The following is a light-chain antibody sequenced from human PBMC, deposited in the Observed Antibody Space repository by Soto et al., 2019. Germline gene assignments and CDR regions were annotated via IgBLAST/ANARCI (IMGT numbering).Light chain of an antibody. V-gene: IGLV2-23*01. CDR2: EGS. CDR1: SSDVGSYNL. Sequence: QSALTQPASVSGSPGQSITISCTGTSSDVGSYNLVSWYQQHPGKAPKLMIYEGSKRPSGVSNRFSGSKSGNTASLTISGLQAEDEAAYYCCSYAGSRTWGVLGGGTKLTVL. CDR3: CSYAGSRTWGV. J-gene: IGLJ2*01.